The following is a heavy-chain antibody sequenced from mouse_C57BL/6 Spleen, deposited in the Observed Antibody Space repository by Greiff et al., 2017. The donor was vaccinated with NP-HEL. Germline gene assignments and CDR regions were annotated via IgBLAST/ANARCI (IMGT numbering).Heavy chain of an antibody. J-gene: IGHJ3*01. CDR2: IDPSDSYT. Sequence: QVQLKQPGAELVRPGTSVKLSCKASGYTFTSYWMHWVKQRPGQGLEWIGVIDPSDSYTNYNQKFKGKATLTVDTSSSTAYMQLSSLTSEDSAVYYCARGATVVATEGFAYWGQGTLVTVSA. V-gene: IGHV1-59*01. D-gene: IGHD1-1*01. CDR1: GYTFTSYW. CDR3: ARGATVVATEGFAY.